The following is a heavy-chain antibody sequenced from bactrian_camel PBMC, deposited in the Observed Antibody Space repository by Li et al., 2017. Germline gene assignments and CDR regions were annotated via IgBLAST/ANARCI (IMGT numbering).Heavy chain of an antibody. CDR2: IDADGVA. J-gene: IGHJ4*01. D-gene: IGHD1*01. V-gene: IGHV3S1*01. CDR3: ALESNLMWNGLSTDLDY. Sequence: HVQLVESGGGSVQAGGSLRLSCAASGYQYKFSRVCMGWFRQSLGKEREGLAAIDADGVAVYADSIKGRFTISKDNAKDTLYLQMDALEPDDTANYYRALESNLMWNGLSTDLDYWGQGTQVTVS. CDR1: GYQYKFSRVC.